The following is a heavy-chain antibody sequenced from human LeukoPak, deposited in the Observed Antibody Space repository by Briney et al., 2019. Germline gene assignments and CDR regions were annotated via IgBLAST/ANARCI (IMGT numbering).Heavy chain of an antibody. CDR3: ARCQRGYSGYDSSYYYYGMDV. V-gene: IGHV1-18*01. CDR2: ISAYNGNT. Sequence: ASVKVSCKASGYTFTSYGISWVRQAPGQGLEWMGWISAYNGNTNYAQKLQGRVTMTTDTSTSTAYMELRSLRSDDTAVYYCARCQRGYSGYDSSYYYYGMDVWGQGTTVTVSS. CDR1: GYTFTSYG. D-gene: IGHD5-12*01. J-gene: IGHJ6*02.